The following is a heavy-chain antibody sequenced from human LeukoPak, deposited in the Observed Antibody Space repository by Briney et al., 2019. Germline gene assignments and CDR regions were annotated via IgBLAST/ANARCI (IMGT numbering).Heavy chain of an antibody. D-gene: IGHD6-13*01. CDR1: GFTFRSYA. V-gene: IGHV3-23*01. J-gene: IGHJ2*01. CDR3: AKEGAGWYFDL. Sequence: GGSLRLSCVDSGFTFRSYAMTWVRQAPGKGLEWVSTIRVDGETTYYADSVKGRFIISRDNSKNTLYLQMNSPTVEDTAVYHCAKEGAGWYFDLWGRGTLVTVSS. CDR2: IRVDGETT.